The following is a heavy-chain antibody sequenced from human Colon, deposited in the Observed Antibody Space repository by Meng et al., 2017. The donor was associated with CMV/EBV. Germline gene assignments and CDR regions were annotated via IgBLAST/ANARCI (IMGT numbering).Heavy chain of an antibody. Sequence: GESLKISCVASEFTFNTYAMHWVRQGPGKGLEWVAVISYDGANKYYADSVKGRFSISRDNFGNTVYLQMNSLRAEDTAVYYCARDLQPRLGKGPFDYWGQGTLVTVSS. CDR2: ISYDGANK. CDR3: ARDLQPRLGKGPFDY. J-gene: IGHJ4*02. CDR1: EFTFNTYA. D-gene: IGHD7-27*01. V-gene: IGHV3-30*07.